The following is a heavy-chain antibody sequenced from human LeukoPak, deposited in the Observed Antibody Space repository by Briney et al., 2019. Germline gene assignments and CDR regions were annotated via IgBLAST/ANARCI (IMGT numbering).Heavy chain of an antibody. CDR3: SRLRKIYDSSTIVY. V-gene: IGHV7-4-1*02. J-gene: IGHJ4*02. CDR2: INTNTGNP. Sequence: GASLKLSCKTSGYTFTGYYVNWVRQAPGQGLEWMGWINTNTGNPTYAQGFTGRFVFSLDTSGSTAYLQISSLKAEDTAGYYFSRLRKIYDSSTIVYWGEKTLVTVSS. D-gene: IGHD3-22*01. CDR1: GYTFTGYY.